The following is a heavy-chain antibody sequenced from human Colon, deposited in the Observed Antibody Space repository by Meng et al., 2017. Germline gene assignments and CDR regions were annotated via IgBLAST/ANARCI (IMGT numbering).Heavy chain of an antibody. V-gene: IGHV1-2*06. Sequence: VHSGAEVTELGRPWKVSCKASESTFTGYYMHWVRQAPGQGLEWMGRINPNSGGTNYAQKFQGRVTMTRDMSISTAYMELSRLRSDDTAVYYCARLKVVVITGDSDVDYWGQGTLVTVSS. CDR3: ARLKVVVITGDSDVDY. J-gene: IGHJ4*02. CDR1: ESTFTGYY. CDR2: INPNSGGT. D-gene: IGHD3-22*01.